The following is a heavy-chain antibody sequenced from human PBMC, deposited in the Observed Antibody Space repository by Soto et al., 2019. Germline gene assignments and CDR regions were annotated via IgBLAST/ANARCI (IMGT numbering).Heavy chain of an antibody. V-gene: IGHV3-74*01. D-gene: IGHD3-10*01. Sequence: GESLKISCAASGFTFSSYWMHWVRQAPGKGLVWVSRINSDGSSTSYADSVKGRFTISRDNAKNTLYLQMNSLRAEDTAVYYCARGLGEGNDAFDIWGQGTMVTVSS. CDR1: GFTFSSYW. J-gene: IGHJ3*02. CDR2: INSDGSST. CDR3: ARGLGEGNDAFDI.